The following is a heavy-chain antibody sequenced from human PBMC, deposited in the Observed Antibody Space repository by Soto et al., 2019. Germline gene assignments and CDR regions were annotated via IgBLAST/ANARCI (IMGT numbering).Heavy chain of an antibody. J-gene: IGHJ6*02. V-gene: IGHV1-69*01. CDR3: ARSQGSSTSLEIYYYYYYGMDV. Sequence: QVQLVQSGAEVKKPGSSVKVSCKASGGTFSSYAISWVRQAPGQGLEWMGGIIPIPGTANYAQKFQGRVTSNADESTSTAYMELSSLRSEDTAVYYCARSQGSSTSLEIYYYYYYGMDVWGQGTTVTVSS. CDR1: GGTFSSYA. CDR2: IIPIPGTA. D-gene: IGHD2-2*01.